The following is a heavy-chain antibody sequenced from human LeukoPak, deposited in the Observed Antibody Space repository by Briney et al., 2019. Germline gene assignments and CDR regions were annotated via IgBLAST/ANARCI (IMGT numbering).Heavy chain of an antibody. V-gene: IGHV4-59*01. D-gene: IGHD7-27*01. Sequence: SETLSLTCTVSGGSLSGYHWGWIRKPPGKGLEWIGYIFYSGDTTYNPSLKSRVTISIDTPKNQFSLKMTSATAADTAVYFCARDKQPGDNWGPGTLVTVSS. CDR1: GGSLSGYH. J-gene: IGHJ4*02. CDR2: IFYSGDT. CDR3: ARDKQPGDN.